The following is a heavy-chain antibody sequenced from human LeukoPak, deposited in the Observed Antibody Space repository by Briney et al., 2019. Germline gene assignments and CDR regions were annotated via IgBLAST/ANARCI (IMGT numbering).Heavy chain of an antibody. CDR3: TRDQLAYSGYDTLFHY. J-gene: IGHJ4*02. Sequence: PGGSLRLSCEASGFTFSSYAIHWVRQAPGKGLEWVAVISYDGSNKYYADSVKGRFTISRDNSKNTLDLQLSSLRAEDTAIYYCTRDQLAYSGYDTLFHYWGQGTLVTVSS. CDR1: GFTFSSYA. D-gene: IGHD5-12*01. CDR2: ISYDGSNK. V-gene: IGHV3-30*04.